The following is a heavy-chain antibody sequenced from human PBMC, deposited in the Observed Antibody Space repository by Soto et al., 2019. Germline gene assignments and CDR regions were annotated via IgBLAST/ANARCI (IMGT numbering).Heavy chain of an antibody. D-gene: IGHD2-2*01. Sequence: EVQVLESGGGLVQPGGSLRLSCAASGFTFSNYAMSWVCQAPGKGLEWVSIISASAGSTEYADSLKGRISISRDNSKDTLYLQMYSLRPEDTAVYYCAKGHLHPSRDHSYIDFWGQGTLVTVSS. CDR1: GFTFSNYA. CDR3: AKGHLHPSRDHSYIDF. V-gene: IGHV3-23*01. CDR2: ISASAGST. J-gene: IGHJ4*02.